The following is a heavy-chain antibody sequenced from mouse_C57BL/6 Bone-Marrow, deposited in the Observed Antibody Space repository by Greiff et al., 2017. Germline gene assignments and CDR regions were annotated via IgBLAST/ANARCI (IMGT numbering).Heavy chain of an antibody. Sequence: EVQLQQSGAELVKPGASDKLSCTASGFNIKDYYIHWVKQRTEQGLEWIGRIDPEDGETKYAPKFQDKATITADTSSNTAYLQLSSLTSEDTAVYYCTRSLIYYGTNYWGQGTTLTVSS. V-gene: IGHV14-2*01. CDR2: IDPEDGET. CDR1: GFNIKDYY. CDR3: TRSLIYYGTNY. D-gene: IGHD1-1*01. J-gene: IGHJ2*01.